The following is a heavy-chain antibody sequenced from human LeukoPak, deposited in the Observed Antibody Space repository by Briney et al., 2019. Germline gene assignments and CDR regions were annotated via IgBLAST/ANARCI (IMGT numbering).Heavy chain of an antibody. Sequence: GMSLRLSCVASGFSFSGYAIHWVRQAPGKGLEWVALISYNGGRKDYADSVKGRFTIDRDNSKNTVYLQMNSLRPDDTAIYFCARQEARNYYYEGLDYWGQGNLVTVSS. CDR3: ARQEARNYYYEGLDY. CDR1: GFSFSGYA. CDR2: ISYNGGRK. D-gene: IGHD3-22*01. V-gene: IGHV3-30*04. J-gene: IGHJ4*02.